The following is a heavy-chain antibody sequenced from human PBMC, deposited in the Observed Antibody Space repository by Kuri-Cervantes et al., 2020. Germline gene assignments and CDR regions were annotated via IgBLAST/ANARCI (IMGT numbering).Heavy chain of an antibody. CDR3: ARVGTYYYDSSGSSAIWFDP. Sequence: SETLSLTCTVSGGSISSSSYYWGWIRQPPGKGLEWIGSIYYSGSTYYNPSLKSRVTISVDTSKNRFSLKLSSVTAADTAVYYCARVGTYYYDSSGSSAIWFDPWGQGTRVTGSS. CDR2: IYYSGST. J-gene: IGHJ5*02. V-gene: IGHV4-39*07. D-gene: IGHD3-22*01. CDR1: GGSISSSSYY.